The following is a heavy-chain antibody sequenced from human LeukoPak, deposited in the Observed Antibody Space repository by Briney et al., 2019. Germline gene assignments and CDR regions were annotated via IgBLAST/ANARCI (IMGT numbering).Heavy chain of an antibody. V-gene: IGHV3-23*01. CDR3: AKGRGYTYGYPFDY. CDR2: ISASGGST. Sequence: GGSLRLSCAASGFTFSSSAMSWVRQVPGKGLEWVSGISASGGSTYYADSVRGRFTISRDNSKNTLYVQMNSLRDEDTAVYYCAKGRGYTYGYPFDYWGQGTLVTVSS. D-gene: IGHD5-18*01. J-gene: IGHJ4*02. CDR1: GFTFSSSA.